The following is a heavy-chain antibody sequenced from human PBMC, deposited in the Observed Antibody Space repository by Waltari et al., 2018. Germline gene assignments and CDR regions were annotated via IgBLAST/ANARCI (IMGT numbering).Heavy chain of an antibody. CDR3: ARTMYSSSWYYFDY. V-gene: IGHV4-59*11. CDR1: GGSISSHY. Sequence: QVQLQESGPGLVKPSETLSLTCTVSGGSISSHYWSWIRQPPGKGLEWIGYIYYSGSTNYNPSLKSRVTISVDTSKNQFSLKLSSVTAADTAVYYCARTMYSSSWYYFDYWGRGTLVTVSS. D-gene: IGHD6-13*01. J-gene: IGHJ4*02. CDR2: IYYSGST.